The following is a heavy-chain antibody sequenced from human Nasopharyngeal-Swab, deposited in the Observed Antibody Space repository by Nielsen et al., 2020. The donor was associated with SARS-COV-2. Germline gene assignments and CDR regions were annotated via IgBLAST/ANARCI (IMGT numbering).Heavy chain of an antibody. V-gene: IGHV3-21*01. CDR1: GFTFSSYS. J-gene: IGHJ6*03. CDR2: ISSSSGYI. CDR3: ARSGYDIYYYYYYYMDV. D-gene: IGHD5-12*01. Sequence: GGSLRLSCAASGFTFSSYSMNWVRQAPGKGLEWVSSISSSSGYIYYADSVKGRFTISRDNAKNSLYLQMNSLRAEDTAVYYCARSGYDIYYYYYYYMDVWGKGTTVTVSS.